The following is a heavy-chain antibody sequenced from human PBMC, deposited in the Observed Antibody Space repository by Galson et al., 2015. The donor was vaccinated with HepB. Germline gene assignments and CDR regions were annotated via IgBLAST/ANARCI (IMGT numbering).Heavy chain of an antibody. D-gene: IGHD3-22*01. V-gene: IGHV1-18*01. CDR2: ISAYNGNT. Sequence: SVKVSCKASGYIFTSYDISWVRQAPGQGLEWMGWISAYNGNTDYAQRLQGRVTMTTDASTRTAYMELGSLRSDDTAIYYCAREAGGRLSRGYYDSSGYSYFDSWGQGTLVTVSS. CDR3: AREAGGRLSRGYYDSSGYSYFDS. CDR1: GYIFTSYD. J-gene: IGHJ4*02.